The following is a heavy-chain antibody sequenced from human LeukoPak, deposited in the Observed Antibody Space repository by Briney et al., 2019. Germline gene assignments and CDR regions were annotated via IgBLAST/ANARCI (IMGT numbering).Heavy chain of an antibody. D-gene: IGHD2-8*01. CDR2: IYYSGNT. J-gene: IGHJ6*03. Sequence: SQTLSLTCTVSGGSISSYYWSWIRKPPATGLERIGIIYYSGNTNYNPSLKSRVTISVDTSKNQFSLKLSSVTAADTAVYYCARGDGATNGYYYYYMDVWGKGTTVTVSS. CDR3: ARGDGATNGYYYYYMDV. V-gene: IGHV4-59*12. CDR1: GGSISSYY.